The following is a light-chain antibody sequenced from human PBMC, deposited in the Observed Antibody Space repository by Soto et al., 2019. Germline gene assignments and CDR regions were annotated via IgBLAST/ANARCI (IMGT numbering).Light chain of an antibody. J-gene: IGKJ1*01. Sequence: ETVLTQSPGTLSLARGESGTLSCRSSQSVSNNYLAWYQQEPGQAPRLLIYGASNRATGIPDRFSGSGSGTDFTLTISRLEPEDFAVYYCQQYFTAPQTFGQGTKVDIK. CDR1: QSVSNNY. CDR2: GAS. CDR3: QQYFTAPQT. V-gene: IGKV3-20*01.